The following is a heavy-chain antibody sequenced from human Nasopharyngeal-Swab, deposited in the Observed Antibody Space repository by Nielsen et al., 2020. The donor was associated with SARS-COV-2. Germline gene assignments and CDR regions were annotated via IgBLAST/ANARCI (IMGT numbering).Heavy chain of an antibody. V-gene: IGHV3-48*02. CDR1: EFTMSRNG. D-gene: IGHD1-26*01. Sequence: GESLKISSAASEFTMSRNGMHWVRQAPGKGLEWVAYISSSSSTSYYADSVKGRFTISRDNPKNSLYLQMNSLRDEDTALYYCARDVATVGATIENWGQGTLVTVSS. J-gene: IGHJ4*02. CDR3: ARDVATVGATIEN. CDR2: ISSSSSTS.